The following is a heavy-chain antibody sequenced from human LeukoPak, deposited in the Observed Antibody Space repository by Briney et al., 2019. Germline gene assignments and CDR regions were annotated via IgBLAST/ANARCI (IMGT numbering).Heavy chain of an antibody. V-gene: IGHV1-69*13. D-gene: IGHD5-12*01. CDR3: ASRGGSGYNRINYELDF. CDR2: IIPIFGTA. CDR1: GGTFSGYA. Sequence: ASVKVSCKASGGTFSGYAISWVRQTPRQGLECMGGIIPIFGTANYAQNFQGRVTITADESTSTAYMQLSSLRSEDTAVYYCASRGGSGYNRINYELDFWGRGPLVSVS. J-gene: IGHJ4*02.